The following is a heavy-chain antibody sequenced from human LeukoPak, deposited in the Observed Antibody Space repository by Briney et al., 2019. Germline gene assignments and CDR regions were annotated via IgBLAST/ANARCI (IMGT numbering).Heavy chain of an antibody. CDR3: ARVTNYGSGSYGLDY. CDR2: IYYSGST. Sequence: KPSQTLSLTCTVSGGSISSGDYYWSWIRQPPGKGLEWIGYIYYSGSTYYNPSLKSRVTISVDTSKNQFSLKLSSVTAAGTAVYYCARVTNYGSGSYGLDYWGQGTLVTVSS. J-gene: IGHJ4*02. V-gene: IGHV4-30-4*01. CDR1: GGSISSGDYY. D-gene: IGHD3-10*01.